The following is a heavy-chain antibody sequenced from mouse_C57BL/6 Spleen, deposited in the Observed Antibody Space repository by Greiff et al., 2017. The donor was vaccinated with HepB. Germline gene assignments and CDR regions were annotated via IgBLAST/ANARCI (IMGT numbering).Heavy chain of an antibody. J-gene: IGHJ1*03. V-gene: IGHV3-8*01. D-gene: IGHD1-1*01. CDR3: ARYPLGCTAVVAPYFDV. CDR1: GYSITSDY. CDR2: ISYSGST. Sequence: EVQLQQSGPGLAKPSQTLSLTCSVTGYSITSDYWNWIRKFPGNKLEYMGYISYSGSTYYNPSLKSRISITRDTSKNQYYLQLNSVTTEDTATYYCARYPLGCTAVVAPYFDVWGTGTTVTVSS.